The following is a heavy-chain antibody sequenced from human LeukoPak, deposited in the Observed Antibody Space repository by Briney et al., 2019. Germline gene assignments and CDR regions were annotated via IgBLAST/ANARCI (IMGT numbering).Heavy chain of an antibody. CDR1: GYTFTGYY. CDR2: INPNSGGT. CDR3: APLSPYCTNGVCFDY. V-gene: IGHV1-2*02. Sequence: ASVKVSCKASGYTFTGYYMHWVRQAPGQGLEWMGWINPNSGGTNYAQKFQGRVTMTRDTSISTAYMELSRLRSDDTAVYYCAPLSPYCTNGVCFDYWGQGTLVTVSS. J-gene: IGHJ4*02. D-gene: IGHD2-8*01.